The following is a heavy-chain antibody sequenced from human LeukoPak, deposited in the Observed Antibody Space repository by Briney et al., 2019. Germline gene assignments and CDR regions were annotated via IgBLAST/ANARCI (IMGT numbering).Heavy chain of an antibody. CDR3: ARDWDYYEGHAFDI. Sequence: GGSLRLSCAASGFTFSSYAMHWVRQAPGKGLEWVAVISYDGSNKYYADSVKGRFTISRDHSKNTLYLQMNSLRAEDTAVYYCARDWDYYEGHAFDIWGQGTMVTVSS. D-gene: IGHD3-16*01. CDR2: ISYDGSNK. J-gene: IGHJ3*02. V-gene: IGHV3-30*14. CDR1: GFTFSSYA.